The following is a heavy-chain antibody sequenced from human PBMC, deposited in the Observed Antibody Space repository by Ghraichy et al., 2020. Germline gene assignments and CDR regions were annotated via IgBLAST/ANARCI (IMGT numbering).Heavy chain of an antibody. CDR1: GGSISSYY. CDR3: ARPNQWLAYDAFDI. D-gene: IGHD6-19*01. J-gene: IGHJ3*02. CDR2: IYYSGST. V-gene: IGHV4-59*01. Sequence: SETLSLTCTVSGGSISSYYWSWIRQPPGKGLEWIGYIYYSGSTNYNPSLKSRVTISVDTSKNQFSLKLSSVTAADTAVYYCARPNQWLAYDAFDIWGQGTMVTVSS.